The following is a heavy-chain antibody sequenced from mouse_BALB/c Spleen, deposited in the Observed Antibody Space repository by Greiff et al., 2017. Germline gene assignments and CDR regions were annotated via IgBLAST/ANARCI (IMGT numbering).Heavy chain of an antibody. CDR2: ISTYYGDA. D-gene: IGHD2-3*01. V-gene: IGHV1S137*01. CDR1: GYTFTDYA. CDR3: ASDDDGYYSAWFAY. J-gene: IGHJ3*01. Sequence: QVQLQQSGAELVRPGVSVKISCKGSGYTFTDYAMHWVKQSHAKSLEWIGVISTYYGDASYNQKFKGKATMTVDKSSSTAYMELARLTSEDSAIYYSASDDDGYYSAWFAYWGQGTLVTVSA.